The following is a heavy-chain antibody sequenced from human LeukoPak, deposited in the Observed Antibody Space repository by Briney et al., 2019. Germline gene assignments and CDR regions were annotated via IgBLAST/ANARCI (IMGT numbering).Heavy chain of an antibody. D-gene: IGHD6-19*01. CDR3: AKVRSSGPSDYYYGMDV. V-gene: IGHV3-21*01. J-gene: IGHJ6*02. CDR1: GFNLSIYS. Sequence: GGSLRLSCVASGFNLSIYSMNWVRQAPGKGLEWVSSISSTGSFIYYRDSVKGRFTISRDNAKNSLYLQMNSLRAEDTAVYYCAKVRSSGPSDYYYGMDVWGQGTTVTVSS. CDR2: ISSTGSFI.